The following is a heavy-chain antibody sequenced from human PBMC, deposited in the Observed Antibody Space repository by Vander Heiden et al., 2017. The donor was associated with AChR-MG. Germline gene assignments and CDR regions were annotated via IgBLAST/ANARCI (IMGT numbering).Heavy chain of an antibody. Sequence: QVQLVQSGAEVKKPGSSVKVACKASGCTFSSYAISWVRQAPGQGLEWMGGIIPIFGTANYAQKFQGRVTITADKSTSTAYMELSSLRSEDTAVYYCARNLAGAGMEDAFDIWCQGTMVTVSS. CDR1: GCTFSSYA. CDR3: ARNLAGAGMEDAFDI. V-gene: IGHV1-69*06. D-gene: IGHD6-19*01. CDR2: IIPIFGTA. J-gene: IGHJ3*02.